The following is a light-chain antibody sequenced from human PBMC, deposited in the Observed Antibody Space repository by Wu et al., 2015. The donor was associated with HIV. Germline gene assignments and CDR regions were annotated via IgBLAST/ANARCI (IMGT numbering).Light chain of an antibody. CDR3: QQYDSSIT. CDR2: GAS. CDR1: QSVPTNY. V-gene: IGKV3-20*01. Sequence: EIVLTQSPDILSLSPGERATLSCRASQSVPTNYLAWYLQKPDQAPRLLIYGASSRATGIPDRFSGSGSGTDFTLTITRLEPEDFAVYYCQQYDSSITFGQGTRLDIK. J-gene: IGKJ5*01.